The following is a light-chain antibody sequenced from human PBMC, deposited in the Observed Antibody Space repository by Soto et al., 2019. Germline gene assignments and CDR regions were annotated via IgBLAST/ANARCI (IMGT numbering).Light chain of an antibody. CDR1: QSVRSSF. Sequence: EIVMTQSPATLSVSPGEGATLSCRASQSVRSSFLAWYQQKPGQAPSLLIYGASTRATGIPARFSGSGSGTEFTLTINSLQSEDFAVYYCQQYNNWPVFGQGTKVDI. J-gene: IGKJ1*01. CDR2: GAS. CDR3: QQYNNWPV. V-gene: IGKV3-15*01.